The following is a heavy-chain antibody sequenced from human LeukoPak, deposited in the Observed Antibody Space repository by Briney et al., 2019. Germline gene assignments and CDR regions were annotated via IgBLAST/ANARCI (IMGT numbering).Heavy chain of an antibody. V-gene: IGHV3-30*04. D-gene: IGHD6-25*01. CDR2: ISYDGSNT. CDR3: ARRSAAKDAFDI. J-gene: IGHJ3*02. Sequence: GGSLRLSCAASGFTFSSYAMSWVRQAPGKGLEWVAIISYDGSNTYYADSVKGRFTISRDNAKNTLYLQMNSLRAEDTAVYYCARRSAAKDAFDIWGQGTMVTVSS. CDR1: GFTFSSYA.